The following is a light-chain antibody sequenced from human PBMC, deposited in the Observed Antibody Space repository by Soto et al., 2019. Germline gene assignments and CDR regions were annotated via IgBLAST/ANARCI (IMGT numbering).Light chain of an antibody. V-gene: IGKV3-20*01. CDR3: QHPWT. CDR1: QIISSTY. CDR2: GAS. J-gene: IGKJ1*01. Sequence: EIVLTQSPGTLSLSPGDRATLSCRASQIISSTYLAWYQLTPGQAPRLLIYGASIRATGIPDRFSGSGSETDFTLTISRLEPEDVAVYYCQHPWTFGQGTKVEI.